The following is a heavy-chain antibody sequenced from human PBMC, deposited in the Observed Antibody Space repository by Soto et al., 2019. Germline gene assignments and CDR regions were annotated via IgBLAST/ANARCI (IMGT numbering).Heavy chain of an antibody. CDR1: GFTFSSYA. D-gene: IGHD2-15*01. CDR2: ISYDGSNK. J-gene: IGHJ4*02. Sequence: QVQLVESGGGVVQPGRSLRLSCAASGFTFSSYAMHWVRQAPGKGLEWVAVISYDGSNKYYADSVKGRFTISRDNSKNTLYLQMNGLKAEDIAVYYCARDCDCGTSGFDYWGQDTLVSVSS. CDR3: ARDCDCGTSGFDY. V-gene: IGHV3-30-3*01.